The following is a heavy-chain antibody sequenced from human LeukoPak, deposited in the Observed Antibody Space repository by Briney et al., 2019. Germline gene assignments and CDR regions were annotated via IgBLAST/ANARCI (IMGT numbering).Heavy chain of an antibody. CDR3: ARAGSGWSFDY. CDR2: VSHSGNT. J-gene: IGHJ4*02. V-gene: IGHV4-59*02. CDR1: GGSVSTYY. D-gene: IGHD6-19*01. Sequence: PSETLSLTCTVSGGSVSTYYWSWSRQPPGKELEWIGYVSHSGNTNCNPSLKSRLTMSLDTSKNHFSMRLTSVNAADTAVYYCARAGSGWSFDYWGQGSLVTVSS.